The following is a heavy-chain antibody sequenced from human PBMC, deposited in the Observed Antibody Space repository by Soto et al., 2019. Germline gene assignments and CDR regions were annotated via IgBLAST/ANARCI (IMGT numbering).Heavy chain of an antibody. V-gene: IGHV1-18*04. D-gene: IGHD2-15*01. CDR2: ISAYNGNT. Sequence: ASVKVSCKASGYTFTSYGISWVRQAPGQGLEWMGWISAYNGNTNYAQKLQGRVTMTTDTSTSTAYMELRSLRSDDTAVYYCARVLMRKYCSGRSCYKNWLDPWGQGALVTVYS. J-gene: IGHJ5*02. CDR3: ARVLMRKYCSGRSCYKNWLDP. CDR1: GYTFTSYG.